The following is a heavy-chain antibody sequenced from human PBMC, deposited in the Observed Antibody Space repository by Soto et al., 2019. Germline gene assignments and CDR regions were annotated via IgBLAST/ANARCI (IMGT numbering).Heavy chain of an antibody. CDR2: ISSSSSYI. CDR1: GFTFSSYS. V-gene: IGHV3-21*01. CDR3: ARDRLDTMVRGGEKNFDY. J-gene: IGHJ4*02. D-gene: IGHD3-10*01. Sequence: EVQLVESGGGLVKPGGSLRLSCAASGFTFSSYSMNWVRQAPGKGLEWVSSISSSSSYIYYADSVKGRFTISRDNAKNSLYLQMNSLRAEDTAVYYCARDRLDTMVRGGEKNFDYWGQGTLVTVSS.